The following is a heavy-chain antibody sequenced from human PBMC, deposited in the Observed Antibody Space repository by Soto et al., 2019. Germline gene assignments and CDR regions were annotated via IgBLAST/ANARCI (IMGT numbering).Heavy chain of an antibody. J-gene: IGHJ4*02. CDR3: ARLYYDSSGYYYLGYFDY. D-gene: IGHD3-22*01. CDR2: LYYSGST. V-gene: IGHV4-39*01. CDR1: GGSISRSTYY. Sequence: SETLSLTCTVSGGSISRSTYYWGWIRQPPGKGLEWIGSLYYSGSTFYNPSLKSRVTISVDTSKNQFSLRVNSVTAADAAVYYCARLYYDSSGYYYLGYFDYWGQGTLVTVSS.